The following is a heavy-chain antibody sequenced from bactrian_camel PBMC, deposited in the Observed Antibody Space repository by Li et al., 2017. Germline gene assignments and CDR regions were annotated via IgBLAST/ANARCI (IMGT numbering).Heavy chain of an antibody. D-gene: IGHD3*01. V-gene: IGHV3S53*01. J-gene: IGHJ4*01. Sequence: HVQLVESGGGPVETGVSLHLSCKFTGSSYAFNAMGWFRQSPGKEREGIATTYAPGGNTEYRDSVQGRFTISQDNAKATVYLQMNNLKPEDTASYYCAVARSWVVGGSRCAQIGRVSDSWGQGTQVTVS. CDR3: AVARSWVVGGSRCAQIGRVSDS. CDR2: YAPGGNT. CDR1: GSSYAFNA.